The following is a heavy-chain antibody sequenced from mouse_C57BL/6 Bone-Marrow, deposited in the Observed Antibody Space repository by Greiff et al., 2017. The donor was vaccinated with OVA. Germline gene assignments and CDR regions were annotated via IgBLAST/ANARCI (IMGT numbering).Heavy chain of an antibody. Sequence: QVQLQQPGAELVKPGASVKLSCKASGYTFTSYWMQWVKQRPGQGLEWIGEIDPSDSYTNYNQKFKGKATLTVDTSSSTAYMQLSSLTSEDSAVYYCARYKDYDGYEYFDVWGTGTTVTASS. CDR1: GYTFTSYW. CDR2: IDPSDSYT. CDR3: ARYKDYDGYEYFDV. D-gene: IGHD2-3*01. V-gene: IGHV1-50*01. J-gene: IGHJ1*03.